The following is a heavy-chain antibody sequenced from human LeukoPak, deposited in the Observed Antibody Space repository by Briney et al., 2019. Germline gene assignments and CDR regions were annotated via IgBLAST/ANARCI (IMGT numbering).Heavy chain of an antibody. V-gene: IGHV3-30*03. CDR1: GFTFSGYG. CDR3: ARGDDFVVVLAPFDY. CDR2: ILNDGSTK. J-gene: IGHJ4*02. Sequence: GGSLRLSCAASGFTFSGYGMHWVRQAPGKGLEWVAVILNDGSTKYYADSVKGRFTISRDNSKNTLSLQMNSLRVDDTAVYYCARGDDFVVVLAPFDYWGQGTLVTVSS. D-gene: IGHD2-15*01.